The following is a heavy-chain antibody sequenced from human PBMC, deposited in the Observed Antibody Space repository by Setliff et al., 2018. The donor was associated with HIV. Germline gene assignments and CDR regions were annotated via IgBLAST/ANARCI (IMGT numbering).Heavy chain of an antibody. Sequence: SETLSLTCTVSGGSVTSGHYYWGWIRQAPGKGLEWIGNILDGRVTFFNPSLRGRVTISVDASKNQVSLKLRSVTAADSAVYHCARPHSGRGGGAYFDPWGQGIRVTVS. D-gene: IGHD6-19*01. CDR2: ILDGRVT. CDR1: GGSVTSGHYY. J-gene: IGHJ5*02. CDR3: ARPHSGRGGGAYFDP. V-gene: IGHV4-39*01.